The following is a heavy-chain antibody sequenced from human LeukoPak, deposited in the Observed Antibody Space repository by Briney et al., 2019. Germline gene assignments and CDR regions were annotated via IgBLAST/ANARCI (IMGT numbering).Heavy chain of an antibody. J-gene: IGHJ4*02. CDR1: GFTFDDYA. Sequence: GRSLRLSCAASGFTFDDYAMHWVRQAPGKGREWVSGISWNSGSIGYADSVKGRFTISRDNAKNSLYLQMNSLRAEDTALYYCAKGRYGDYGTFDYWGQGTLVTVSS. CDR2: ISWNSGSI. V-gene: IGHV3-9*01. D-gene: IGHD4-17*01. CDR3: AKGRYGDYGTFDY.